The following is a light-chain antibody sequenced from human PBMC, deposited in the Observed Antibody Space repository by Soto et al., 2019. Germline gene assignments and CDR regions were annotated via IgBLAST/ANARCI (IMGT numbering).Light chain of an antibody. Sequence: DIQMTQSPSSLSSSVGYRFTITCLASQGISNYLAWYQQKPGKVPKLLIYAASTLESGVPSRFSGSASGTEFTLTISSLQPEDVATYYCQKYNSAPWTFGQGTKVDIK. CDR2: AAS. V-gene: IGKV1-27*01. CDR3: QKYNSAPWT. J-gene: IGKJ1*01. CDR1: QGISNY.